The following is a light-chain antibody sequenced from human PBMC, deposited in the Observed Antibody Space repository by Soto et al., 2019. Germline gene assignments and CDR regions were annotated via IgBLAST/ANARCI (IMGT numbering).Light chain of an antibody. Sequence: DIQMTQSPSTLSASVGDRVTITCRASQSTSSWLAWYQQKPGKAPKLLIYKASSLESGVPSRFSGNGSGTEFTLTITSLQPDDFATYCCQQYATFGQGTKVEIK. CDR3: QQYAT. CDR2: KAS. V-gene: IGKV1-5*03. CDR1: QSTSSW. J-gene: IGKJ1*01.